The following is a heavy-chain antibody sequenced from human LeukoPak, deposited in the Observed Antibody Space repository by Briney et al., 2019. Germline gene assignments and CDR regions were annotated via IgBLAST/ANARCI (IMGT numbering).Heavy chain of an antibody. CDR3: ARVGFLDAFDI. Sequence: SETLSLTCTVSGGSISSYYWTWIRQPPGKGLEWIGYIYYSGSTNYNPSLKSRGTISVDTSKNQFSLKLSSVTAADTAVYYCARVGFLDAFDIWGQGTMVTVSS. D-gene: IGHD2/OR15-2a*01. CDR1: GGSISSYY. CDR2: IYYSGST. J-gene: IGHJ3*02. V-gene: IGHV4-59*01.